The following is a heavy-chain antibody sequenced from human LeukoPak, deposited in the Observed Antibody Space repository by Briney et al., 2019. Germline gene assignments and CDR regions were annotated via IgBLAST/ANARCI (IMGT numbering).Heavy chain of an antibody. CDR2: NSGSGFDT. CDR1: GFTFKNYA. CDR3: TKDRPGSFDI. V-gene: IGHV3-23*01. D-gene: IGHD7-27*01. J-gene: IGHJ3*02. Sequence: GGSLRLSCVASGFTFKNYAMSGVRQAPGKGLEGVAANSGSGFDTFYADSVRGRFTISRDISKNTLYLQMNSLRAEDTALYYCTKDRPGSFDIWGQGTMVTVS.